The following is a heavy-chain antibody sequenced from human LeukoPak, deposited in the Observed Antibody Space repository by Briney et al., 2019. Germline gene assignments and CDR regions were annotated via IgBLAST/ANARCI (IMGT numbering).Heavy chain of an antibody. V-gene: IGHV3-11*01. CDR1: GFTFSDYY. J-gene: IGHJ4*02. CDR3: ARTIDYYGSGTYII. D-gene: IGHD3-10*01. CDR2: ISSSGSTI. Sequence: GGSLRLSCAASGFTFSDYYMSWIRQAPGKWLEWVSYISSSGSTIYYADSVKGRFTISRDNAKNSLYLQMNSLRAEDTAVYYCARTIDYYGSGTYIIWGQGTLVTVSS.